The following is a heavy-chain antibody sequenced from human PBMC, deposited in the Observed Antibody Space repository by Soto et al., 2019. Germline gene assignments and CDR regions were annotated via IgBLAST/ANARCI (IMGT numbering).Heavy chain of an antibody. Sequence: EVQLVESGGGLVKPGGSLRLSCAASGFTFSSYSMNWVRQAPGKGLEWVSSISSSSSYIYYADSVKGRFTISRDNAKNSLYLQMNSLRAEDTAVYYCARVGTNRYYYGMDVWGQGTTVTVSS. V-gene: IGHV3-21*01. CDR2: ISSSSSYI. CDR1: GFTFSSYS. D-gene: IGHD2-8*01. CDR3: ARVGTNRYYYGMDV. J-gene: IGHJ6*02.